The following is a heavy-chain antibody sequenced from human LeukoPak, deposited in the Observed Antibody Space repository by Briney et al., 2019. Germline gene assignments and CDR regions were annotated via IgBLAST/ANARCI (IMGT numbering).Heavy chain of an antibody. V-gene: IGHV3-53*01. D-gene: IGHD6-6*01. CDR1: GFTVSSNY. Sequence: GGSLRLSCAASGFTVSSNYMSWVRQAPGKGLEWVSVIYSGGSTYYADSVKGRFTISRDNSKNTLYLQMNSLRAEDTAVYYCASKYSSSSGNWVPSYYYYYMDVWGKGTTVTVSS. CDR2: IYSGGST. CDR3: ASKYSSSSGNWVPSYYYYYMDV. J-gene: IGHJ6*03.